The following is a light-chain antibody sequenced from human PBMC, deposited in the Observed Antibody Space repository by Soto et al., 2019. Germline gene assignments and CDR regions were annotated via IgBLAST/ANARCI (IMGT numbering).Light chain of an antibody. J-gene: IGKJ3*01. Sequence: EIVLTQSPATLSLSPGERATLSCRASQNVGNYLAWYQQKPVQAPRLLIYDSSNRATGIPARFSGSGSGTDFTLTISSLEPEDFALYYCQQRADWPITFGPGTKVDI. CDR3: QQRADWPIT. CDR1: QNVGNY. V-gene: IGKV3-11*01. CDR2: DSS.